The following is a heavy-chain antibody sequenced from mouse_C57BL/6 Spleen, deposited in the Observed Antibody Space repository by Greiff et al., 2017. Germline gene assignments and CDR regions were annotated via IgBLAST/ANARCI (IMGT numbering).Heavy chain of an antibody. D-gene: IGHD1-1*01. J-gene: IGHJ3*01. V-gene: IGHV1-34*01. CDR2: IYPNSGGN. CDR1: GYTFTDYY. Sequence: VQLQQSGPELVKPGASVKLSCKASGYTFTDYYMPWVKQSPGKSLEWIGYIYPNSGGNGYNQKFKGKATLTVDKAYSTAYMELRSLTSEDSAVYYCARGGDDGSSFAYWGQGTLVTVSA. CDR3: ARGGDDGSSFAY.